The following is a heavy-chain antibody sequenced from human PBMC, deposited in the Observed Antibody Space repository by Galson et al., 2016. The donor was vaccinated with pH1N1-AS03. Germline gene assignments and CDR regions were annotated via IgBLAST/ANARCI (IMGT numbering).Heavy chain of an antibody. D-gene: IGHD1-26*01. Sequence: SVKVSCKASGGTFGSYAVSWVRQAPGQGLEWMGGIIPIFGTRHYAQRFQGRVTITADESTTTASMELSSLGFEDTAMYYCARDVSGGYGLDYWGPGTEVTVSS. CDR1: GGTFGSYA. V-gene: IGHV1-69*13. CDR2: IIPIFGTR. CDR3: ARDVSGGYGLDY. J-gene: IGHJ4*02.